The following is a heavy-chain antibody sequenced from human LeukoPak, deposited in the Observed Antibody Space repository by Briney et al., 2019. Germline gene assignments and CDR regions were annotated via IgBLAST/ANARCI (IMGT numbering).Heavy chain of an antibody. CDR1: GFSFSSYW. D-gene: IGHD1-26*01. CDR2: IKQDGSEK. J-gene: IGHJ4*02. Sequence: RPGGSLRLSCAASGFSFSSYWMSWFRQAPGKGLEWVANIKQDGSEKYFVDSVKGRFTISRDNAKNSLYLQINSLRAEDTAVYYCARGLILLAGPRLGGSPYYFDYWGQGTLVTVSS. V-gene: IGHV3-7*01. CDR3: ARGLILLAGPRLGGSPYYFDY.